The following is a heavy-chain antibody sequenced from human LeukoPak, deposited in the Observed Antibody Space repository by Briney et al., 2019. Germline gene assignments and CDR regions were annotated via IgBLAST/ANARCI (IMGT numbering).Heavy chain of an antibody. CDR3: ARLNSGSYPSPYYFDY. D-gene: IGHD1-26*01. CDR2: IYYSGST. Sequence: SETLSLTCTVSGGSISSSSYYWGWIRQPPGKGLEWIGSIYYSGSTYYNPSLKSRVTISVDTSKNQFSLKLSSVTAADTAAYYCARLNSGSYPSPYYFDYWGQGTLVTVSS. J-gene: IGHJ4*02. V-gene: IGHV4-39*07. CDR1: GGSISSSSYY.